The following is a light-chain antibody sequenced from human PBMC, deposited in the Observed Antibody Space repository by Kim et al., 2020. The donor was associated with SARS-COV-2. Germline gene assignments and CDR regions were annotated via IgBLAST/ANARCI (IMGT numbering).Light chain of an antibody. CDR3: LLYHDGPWV. J-gene: IGLJ3*02. V-gene: IGLV7-43*01. CDR1: TGAVSSNFY. Sequence: PGGTVTLTCASSTGAVSSNFYAMWFQQKPGQPPRPLIYTTANKHSWTPARFSGSLLGGKAALTVSGVQPEDEADYYCLLYHDGPWVFGGGTQLTVL. CDR2: TTA.